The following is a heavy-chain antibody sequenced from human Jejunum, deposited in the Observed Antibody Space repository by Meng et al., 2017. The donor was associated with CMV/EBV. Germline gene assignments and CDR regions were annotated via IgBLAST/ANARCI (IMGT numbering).Heavy chain of an antibody. CDR2: INAYNGDT. CDR1: GYTFTNYG. J-gene: IGHJ4*02. Sequence: QAQLVQSGGEVKKPXXVVKVSCKASGYTFTNYGITWVRQAPGQGLEWMGWINAYNGDTNYAQTLQGRVTMTTDTSTSTAYMELRSLRSDDTAVYYCARVEVGITSGDYWGQGTMVTVSS. V-gene: IGHV1-18*01. CDR3: ARVEVGITSGDY. D-gene: IGHD1-26*01.